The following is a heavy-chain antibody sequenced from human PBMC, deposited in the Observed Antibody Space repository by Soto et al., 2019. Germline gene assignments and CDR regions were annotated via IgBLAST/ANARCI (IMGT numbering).Heavy chain of an antibody. CDR2: IYYSGST. D-gene: IGHD3-10*01. V-gene: IGHV4-59*08. CDR1: GGSISSYY. Sequence: PSQTLSLTCTVSGGSISSYYWSWIRQPPGKGLEWIGYIYYSGSTNYNPSLKSRVTISVDTSANLFSMNLSAVTAADTAIYYCGKGFYGSGGPDVWGPGTLVTVSS. CDR3: GKGFYGSGGPDV. J-gene: IGHJ4*02.